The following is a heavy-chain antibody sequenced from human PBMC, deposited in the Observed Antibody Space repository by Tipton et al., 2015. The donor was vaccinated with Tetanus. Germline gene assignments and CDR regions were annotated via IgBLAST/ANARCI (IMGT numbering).Heavy chain of an antibody. D-gene: IGHD3-22*01. Sequence: LRLSCTVSGGSISNYYWSWIRRPPGKGLEWIGYIYYSGSTNYNPSLKSRVTISVDTSKNQFSLKLSSVTAADTAVYYCARGAYSYDSSGYYYLLDPWGQGTLVTVSS. CDR3: ARGAYSYDSSGYYYLLDP. J-gene: IGHJ5*02. V-gene: IGHV4-59*01. CDR1: GGSISNYY. CDR2: IYYSGST.